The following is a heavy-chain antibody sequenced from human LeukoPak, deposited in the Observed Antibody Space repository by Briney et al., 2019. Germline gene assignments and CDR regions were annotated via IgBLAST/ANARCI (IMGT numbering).Heavy chain of an antibody. CDR3: ARDWGAYYHFFDY. J-gene: IGHJ4*02. CDR2: IKQDGSER. D-gene: IGHD3-22*01. Sequence: GGSLRLSCEASGFSMSVYWMSWVRQAPGKGLEWVGDIKQDGSERNHVDSVKGRFTISRGNAKKSLYLQMNSLRAEDTAVYYCARDWGAYYHFFDYWGQGTLVTVSS. CDR1: GFSMSVYW. V-gene: IGHV3-7*01.